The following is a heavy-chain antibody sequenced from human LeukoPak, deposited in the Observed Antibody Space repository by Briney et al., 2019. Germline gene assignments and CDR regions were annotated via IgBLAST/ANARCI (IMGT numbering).Heavy chain of an antibody. D-gene: IGHD1-26*01. CDR1: GYNFTSNW. Sequence: GESLKISCKVSGYNFTSNWIGWVRQMPGNGLEWMGFIYPGDSDTRYSPSFQGQVTISADKSITTAYLQWSSLKASDTAMYYCARHQVSGTFFDYWGQGTLVTVSS. J-gene: IGHJ4*02. V-gene: IGHV5-51*01. CDR2: IYPGDSDT. CDR3: ARHQVSGTFFDY.